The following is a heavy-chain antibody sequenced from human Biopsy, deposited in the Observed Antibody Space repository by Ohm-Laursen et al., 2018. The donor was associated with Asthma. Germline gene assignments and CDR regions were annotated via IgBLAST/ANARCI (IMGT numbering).Heavy chain of an antibody. CDR1: GFTVSRDH. Sequence: SLRLSCAAAGFTVSRDHMFWVRQAPGKGLEWVSFIWYDGRKKTYADSVKGRFTISRDNSKNTLYLQMNSLRAEDTAVYYCARKIAARGGMGVWGQGTTVTVSS. CDR3: ARKIAARGGMGV. CDR2: IWYDGRKK. V-gene: IGHV3-33*07. D-gene: IGHD6-6*01. J-gene: IGHJ6*02.